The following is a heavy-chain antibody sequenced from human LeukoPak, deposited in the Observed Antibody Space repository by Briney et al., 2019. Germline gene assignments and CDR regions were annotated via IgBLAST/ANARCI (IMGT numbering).Heavy chain of an antibody. D-gene: IGHD3-9*01. Sequence: GGSLRLSCVVSGFTFRDYWMHWVCQAPGKGLVWVSRIYGDGSGTAYADSVKGRFTISRDNAKNTLYLQANSLRAEDTAVYYCAREPLKYFDSYYGLDVWGQGTTVTVSS. CDR3: AREPLKYFDSYYGLDV. V-gene: IGHV3-74*01. J-gene: IGHJ6*02. CDR2: IYGDGSGT. CDR1: GFTFRDYW.